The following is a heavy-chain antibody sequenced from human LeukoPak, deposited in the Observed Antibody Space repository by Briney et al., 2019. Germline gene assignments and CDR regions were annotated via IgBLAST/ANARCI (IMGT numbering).Heavy chain of an antibody. CDR2: MNPNSGNT. D-gene: IGHD3-3*01. Sequence: ASVKVSCKASGYTFTSYGISWVRQATGQGLEWMGWMNPNSGNTGYAQKFQGRVTMTRNTSISTAYMELSSLRSEDTAVYYCAIPGTIFGVVNDYWGQGTLVTVSS. J-gene: IGHJ4*02. CDR1: GYTFTSYG. CDR3: AIPGTIFGVVNDY. V-gene: IGHV1-8*02.